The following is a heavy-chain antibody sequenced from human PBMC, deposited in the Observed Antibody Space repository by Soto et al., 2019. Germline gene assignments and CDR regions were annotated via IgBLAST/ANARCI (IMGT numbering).Heavy chain of an antibody. D-gene: IGHD3-10*01. CDR2: MNPSSGNT. CDR3: ARARVSGGNWCAP. CDR1: GYSFTSYD. Sequence: QVQLVQSGAEVKKPGASVKVSCKASGYSFTSYDINWVRQAPGQGLEWMGWMNPSSGNTGYAQKFQGRVTMTRNTSITTADMELSSLKSEDTAVYYCARARVSGGNWCAPWGQGTLVIVSS. J-gene: IGHJ5*02. V-gene: IGHV1-8*01.